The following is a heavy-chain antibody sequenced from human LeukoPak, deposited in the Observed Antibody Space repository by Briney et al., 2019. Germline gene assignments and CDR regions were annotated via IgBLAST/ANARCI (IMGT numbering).Heavy chain of an antibody. J-gene: IGHJ5*02. CDR1: GFTFSSYS. D-gene: IGHD5-24*01. CDR3: ARDGSVQEMATIPYET. Sequence: GGALRLSCAASGFTFSSYSMSLVRQAPGKGLEWVSSIRSSSYIYYADSVKVRFTISRDNAKNSLYLQMKSLRAEDTAVYYCARDGSVQEMATIPYETWGQGTLVTVSS. CDR2: IRSSSYI. V-gene: IGHV3-21*01.